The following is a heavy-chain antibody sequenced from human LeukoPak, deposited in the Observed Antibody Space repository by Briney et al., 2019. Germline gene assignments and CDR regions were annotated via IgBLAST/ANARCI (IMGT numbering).Heavy chain of an antibody. J-gene: IGHJ4*02. CDR2: IIPIFGTA. CDR3: ASWYSGSYYVLDY. CDR1: GGTFSSYA. D-gene: IGHD1-26*01. V-gene: IGHV1-69*05. Sequence: SVKVSRKASGGTFSSYAISWVRQAPGQGLEWMGGIIPIFGTANYAQKFQGRVTITTDESTSTAYMELSSLRSEDTAVYYCASWYSGSYYVLDYWGQGTLVTVSS.